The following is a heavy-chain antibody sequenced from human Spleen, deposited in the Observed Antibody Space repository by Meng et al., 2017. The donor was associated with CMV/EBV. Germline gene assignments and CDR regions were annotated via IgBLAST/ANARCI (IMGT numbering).Heavy chain of an antibody. Sequence: YSFTRYWIGWVRQMPGKGLEWMGIIYPGDSDTRYSPSFQGQVTISADKSISTAYLQWSSLKASDNAMYYCAKSARGSYPRYWYFDVWGRGTLVTVSS. V-gene: IGHV5-51*01. CDR3: AKSARGSYPRYWYFDV. CDR1: YSFTRYW. D-gene: IGHD3-16*01. J-gene: IGHJ2*01. CDR2: IYPGDSDT.